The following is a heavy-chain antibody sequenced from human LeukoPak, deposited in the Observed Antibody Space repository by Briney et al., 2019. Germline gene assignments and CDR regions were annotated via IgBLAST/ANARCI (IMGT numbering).Heavy chain of an antibody. CDR2: INPNSGGT. CDR3: ATKLELDY. Sequence: ASVNVSCKASGYTFTGQYMQWVRQAPGQGLEWMGWINPNSGGTNYAQKFQGRVTMTRDTSISTAYMELSRLTSDDTAVYYCATKLELDYWGRGTLVTVSS. CDR1: GYTFTGQY. V-gene: IGHV1-2*02. J-gene: IGHJ4*02. D-gene: IGHD1-7*01.